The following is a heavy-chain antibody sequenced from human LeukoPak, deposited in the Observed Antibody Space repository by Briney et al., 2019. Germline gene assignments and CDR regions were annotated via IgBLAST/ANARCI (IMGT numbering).Heavy chain of an antibody. J-gene: IGHJ4*02. CDR2: IKLDGSEK. V-gene: IGHV3-7*01. Sequence: PGGSLRLSCAASGFTFSSYWMSWVRQAPGKGLEWVASIKLDGSEKYYVASVKGRFTISRDNAKNSLYLQMNSLRAEDTAVYYCARGRYYYDSSTYYVGDYWGQGTLVTVSS. CDR1: GFTFSSYW. CDR3: ARGRYYYDSSTYYVGDY. D-gene: IGHD3-22*01.